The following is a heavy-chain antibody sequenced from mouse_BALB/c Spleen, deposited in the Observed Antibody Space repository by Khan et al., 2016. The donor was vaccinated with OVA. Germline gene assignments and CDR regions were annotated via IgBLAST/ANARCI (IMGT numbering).Heavy chain of an antibody. D-gene: IGHD1-1*01. CDR1: GYSFTDYT. Sequence: EVKLQESGPELVKPGASVKISCKASGYSFTDYTMNWVKQSHGKNLEWIGLINPYNVGTNYNPKFKGKATLTVDKSSSTAHMELLSLTSEDSAVYCCSRGGYGGLAYWGQGTLVTVSA. J-gene: IGHJ3*01. CDR2: INPYNVGT. CDR3: SRGGYGGLAY. V-gene: IGHV1-18*01.